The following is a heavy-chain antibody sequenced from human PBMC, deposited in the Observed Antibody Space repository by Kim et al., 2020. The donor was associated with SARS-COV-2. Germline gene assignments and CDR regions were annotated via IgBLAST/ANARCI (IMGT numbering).Heavy chain of an antibody. CDR1: GFTSSSYA. J-gene: IGHJ4*02. D-gene: IGHD2-2*01. V-gene: IGHV3-23*01. CDR3: AKSTFDIVVVPAAPDLDY. CDR2: ISGSGDNT. Sequence: GGSLRLSCASSGFTSSSYAMSWVRQAPGKGLEWVSVISGSGDNTCYAASVKGRFTLSRDNSKNTLYLQMNSLRAEDTAVYYCAKSTFDIVVVPAAPDLDYWGQGTLVTVSS.